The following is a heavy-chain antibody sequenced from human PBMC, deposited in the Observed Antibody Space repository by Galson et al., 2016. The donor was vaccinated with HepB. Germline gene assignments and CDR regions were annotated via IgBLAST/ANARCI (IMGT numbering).Heavy chain of an antibody. CDR1: GGSISSNNW. D-gene: IGHD3-22*01. CDR2: IYHTGST. J-gene: IGHJ4*02. Sequence: ETLSLTCAVSGGSISSNNWWTWVRQPPGKGLEWIGDIYHTGSTNYNPSLKSRVTISVDKSKNQFSLKLSSVTAADTAVYYCARVGNYYSSGYFDSWGKGTLVTVSS. CDR3: ARVGNYYSSGYFDS. V-gene: IGHV4-4*02.